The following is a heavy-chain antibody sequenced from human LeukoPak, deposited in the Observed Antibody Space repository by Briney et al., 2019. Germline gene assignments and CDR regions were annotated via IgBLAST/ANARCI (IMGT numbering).Heavy chain of an antibody. CDR2: INHSGST. V-gene: IGHV4-34*01. CDR1: GGCFSGYY. CDR3: ASGRYCSGGSCYQNWFDA. Sequence: SETLSLTCAVYGGCFSGYYWSWIRQPPGKGLEWIGEINHSGSTNYNPSLKSRVTISVDTSKYQFSLKLSSVTAADTAVYYCASGRYCSGGSCYQNWFDACGQGTLVSVSS. J-gene: IGHJ5*02. D-gene: IGHD2-15*01.